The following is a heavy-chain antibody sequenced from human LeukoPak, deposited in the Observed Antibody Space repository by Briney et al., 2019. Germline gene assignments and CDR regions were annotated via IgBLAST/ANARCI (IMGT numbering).Heavy chain of an antibody. CDR2: IIPIFATA. J-gene: IGHJ4*02. D-gene: IGHD6-25*01. V-gene: IGHV1-69*05. Sequence: SVKVSCKASGDTLSSYAISWVRQAPGEGLEWMGGIIPIFATANYAQKFQGRVTMTSDTSTSTVYMELNSLRSEDTAVYFCARVGITAATADNWGQGTLVIVSS. CDR1: GDTLSSYA. CDR3: ARVGITAATADN.